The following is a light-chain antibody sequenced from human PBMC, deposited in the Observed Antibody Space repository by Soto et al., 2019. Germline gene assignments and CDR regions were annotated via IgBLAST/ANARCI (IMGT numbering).Light chain of an antibody. CDR2: DAS. Sequence: EIVLTQSPATLSLSPGESATLSCRATRSVSSYLAWYQQKPGQAPRLLIYDASSRPTDIPARFSGSGSGTDFTLTISSLEPEDFALYYCQQRSNWPITFGQGGRPAVK. V-gene: IGKV3-11*01. J-gene: IGKJ5*01. CDR3: QQRSNWPIT. CDR1: RSVSSY.